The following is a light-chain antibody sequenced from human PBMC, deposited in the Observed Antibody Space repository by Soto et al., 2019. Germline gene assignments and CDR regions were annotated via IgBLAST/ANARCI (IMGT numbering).Light chain of an antibody. Sequence: VLTQSPGTLSLSPGERATLSCRASQGVSGKYLAWYQQKPGQAPRLLIYDSSTRATGFPDRFSGSGSGTDFTLTIIRLEPEDFAVYYCQQYDISPWTFGQGTKVDIK. J-gene: IGKJ1*01. CDR2: DSS. CDR1: QGVSGKY. V-gene: IGKV3-20*01. CDR3: QQYDISPWT.